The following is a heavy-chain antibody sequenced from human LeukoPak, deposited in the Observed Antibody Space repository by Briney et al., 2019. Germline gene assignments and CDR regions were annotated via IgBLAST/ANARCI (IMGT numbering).Heavy chain of an antibody. D-gene: IGHD2-2*01. J-gene: IGHJ6*03. CDR1: GGSISSGGYS. CDR2: IYTSGST. Sequence: SETLSLTCAVSGGSISSGGYSWSWIRQPPGKGLEWIGRIYTSGSTNYNPSLKSRVTMSVDTSKNQFSLKLSSVTAADTAVYYCARDLRYQPSNYYYYYMDVWGKGTTVTVSS. V-gene: IGHV4-61*02. CDR3: ARDLRYQPSNYYYYYMDV.